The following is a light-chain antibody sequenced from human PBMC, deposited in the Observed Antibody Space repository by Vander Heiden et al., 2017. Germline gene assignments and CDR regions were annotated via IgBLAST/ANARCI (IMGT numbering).Light chain of an antibody. V-gene: IGLV2-14*01. CDR2: EVS. J-gene: IGLJ2*01. CDR3: SSYTSSSTLGV. Sequence: QSALTHPPSLSGSPGQSITISCTGTSSDVGGYNYVYWYQQHPGKAPKLMMYEVSNRPSGVSNRFSGSKSGNTAALTISGLQAEDEADYYCSSYTSSSTLGVFGGGTKLTVL. CDR1: SSDVGGYNY.